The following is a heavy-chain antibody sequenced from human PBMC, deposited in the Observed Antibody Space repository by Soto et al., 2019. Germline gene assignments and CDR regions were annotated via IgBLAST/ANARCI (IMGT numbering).Heavy chain of an antibody. CDR3: VRRYYDFWSGYYAFDI. D-gene: IGHD3-3*01. J-gene: IGHJ3*02. Sequence: VGSLRLSWAASRVTFSNSEVNCIRQAPGKGLEWVSGVSWNGSRPHYADSVKGRFIISRDNSRNTLYLQTNSLRAEDTAVYYCVRRYYDFWSGYYAFDIWGQGTMVTVSS. CDR2: VSWNGSRP. V-gene: IGHV3-35*01. CDR1: RVTFSNSE.